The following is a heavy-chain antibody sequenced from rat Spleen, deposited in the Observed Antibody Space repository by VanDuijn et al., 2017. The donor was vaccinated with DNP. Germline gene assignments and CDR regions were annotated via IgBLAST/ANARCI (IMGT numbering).Heavy chain of an antibody. CDR3: ARDLIIRDTTSAMDA. V-gene: IGHV2-41*01. J-gene: IGHJ4*01. CDR1: GFSVTSYS. D-gene: IGHD4-3*01. CDR2: IGNTGGT. Sequence: QVQLKESGPGLVQPSQTLSLTCTVSGFSVTSYSVSWVRQPPGKGLEWMGLIGNTGGTRYNSALKSRLSFSKATSKSQVFLKLNSLQTEDTATYYCARDLIIRDTTSAMDAWGQGTSVTVSS.